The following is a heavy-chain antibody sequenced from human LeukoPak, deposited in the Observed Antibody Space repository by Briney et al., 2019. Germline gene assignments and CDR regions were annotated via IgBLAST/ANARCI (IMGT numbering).Heavy chain of an antibody. Sequence: GASVKVSCKASGGTFSSYAISWVRQAPGQGLEWMGRIIPILGIANYAQKFQGRVTITADKSTSTAYMELSSLRSEDTAVYYCARGVRSGTGGAPIFDYWGQGTLVTVSS. CDR3: ARGVRSGTGGAPIFDY. J-gene: IGHJ4*02. CDR1: GGTFSSYA. V-gene: IGHV1-69*04. D-gene: IGHD1-26*01. CDR2: IIPILGIA.